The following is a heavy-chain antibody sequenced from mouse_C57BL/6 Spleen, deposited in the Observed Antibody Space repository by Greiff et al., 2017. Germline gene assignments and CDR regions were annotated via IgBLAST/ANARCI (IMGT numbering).Heavy chain of an antibody. D-gene: IGHD1-1*01. Sequence: QVQLQQSGAELVRPGASVTLSCKASGYTFTDYEMHWVKQTPVHGLEWIGAIDPETGGTAYNQKFKGKAILTADKSSSTAYMELRSLTSEDSAVYYWTRSSIATVVATDYWGQGTTLTVSS. CDR3: TRSSIATVVATDY. V-gene: IGHV1-15*01. CDR1: GYTFTDYE. CDR2: IDPETGGT. J-gene: IGHJ2*01.